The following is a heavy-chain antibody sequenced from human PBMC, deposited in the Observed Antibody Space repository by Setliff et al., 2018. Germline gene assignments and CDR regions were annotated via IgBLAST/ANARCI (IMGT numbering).Heavy chain of an antibody. CDR3: ARGVTSGGYWGQSYHYLDV. CDR1: GGSISTYY. Sequence: SETLSLTCTVSGGSISTYYWSWIRQPPGKGLEWIGYIHYSGSTNYNPSLKSRVTMSGDTSKNQFSLKLSSVTAADTAVYYCARGVTSGGYWGQSYHYLDVWGKGTTVTVSS. V-gene: IGHV4-59*08. J-gene: IGHJ6*03. D-gene: IGHD3-22*01. CDR2: IHYSGST.